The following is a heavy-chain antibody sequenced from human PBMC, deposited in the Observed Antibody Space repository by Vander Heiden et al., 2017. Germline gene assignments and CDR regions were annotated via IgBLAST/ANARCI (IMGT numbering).Heavy chain of an antibody. V-gene: IGHV3-23*01. Sequence: EVQLLESGGGLVQPGGSLRLSCAASGFTFSSYAMGWVRQAPGKGLEWVSAISGSGGSTYYADSVKGRFTISRDNSKNTLYLQMNSLRAEDTAVYYCAKASSGWYRALVWGQGTLVTVSS. D-gene: IGHD6-19*01. CDR1: GFTFSSYA. CDR2: ISGSGGST. CDR3: AKASSGWYRALV. J-gene: IGHJ4*02.